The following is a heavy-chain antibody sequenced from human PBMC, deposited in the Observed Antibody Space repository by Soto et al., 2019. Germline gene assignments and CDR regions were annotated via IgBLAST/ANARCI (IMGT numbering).Heavy chain of an antibody. D-gene: IGHD2-2*02. CDR3: AKEAEENEQVPIPGDN. CDR2: ISGSGTMK. V-gene: IGHV3-23*01. Sequence: PGGSLRISCVASGFTFRNHAMTWVRQAPGKGLEWVSGISGSGTMKYYADSVRGHFTISRENAKNTLHLQMDNLRVEDTAVYYCAKEAEENEQVPIPGDNWGQGTLVTVSS. CDR1: GFTFRNHA. J-gene: IGHJ4*02.